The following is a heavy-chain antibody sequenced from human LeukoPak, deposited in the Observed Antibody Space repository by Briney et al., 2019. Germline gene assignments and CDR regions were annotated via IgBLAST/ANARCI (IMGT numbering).Heavy chain of an antibody. J-gene: IGHJ5*02. CDR3: ARDSYGDYGDNWFDP. D-gene: IGHD4-17*01. CDR2: IIPIFGTA. V-gene: IGHV1-69*05. CDR1: GGTFSSYA. Sequence: ASVKVSCKASGGTFSSYAISWVRQAPGQGLEWVGRIIPIFGTADYAQKFQGKVTITTDESTSTAYMELSSLRSEDTAVYYCARDSYGDYGDNWFDPWGQGTLVTVSS.